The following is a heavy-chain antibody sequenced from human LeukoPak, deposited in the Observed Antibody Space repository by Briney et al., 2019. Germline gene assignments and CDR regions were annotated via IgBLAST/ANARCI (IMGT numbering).Heavy chain of an antibody. CDR1: GFTFSSYA. CDR3: AKPVLGITAAAAYYFDY. V-gene: IGHV3-23*01. Sequence: GGSLRLSCAASGFTFSSYAMSWVRQAPGKGLEWVSAISGSGGSTYYADSVKGRFTISRDNSKNTLYLQMNSLRAEDTAVYYCAKPVLGITAAAAYYFDYWGQGTLVTVSS. CDR2: ISGSGGST. J-gene: IGHJ4*02. D-gene: IGHD6-13*01.